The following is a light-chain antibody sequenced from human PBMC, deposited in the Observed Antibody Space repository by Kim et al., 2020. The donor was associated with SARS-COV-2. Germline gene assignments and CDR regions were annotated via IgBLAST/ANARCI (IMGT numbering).Light chain of an antibody. CDR2: GAS. CDR1: QSVSSN. J-gene: IGKJ1*01. V-gene: IGKV3-15*01. Sequence: EIVMTQSPATLSVSPGERATLSCRASQSVSSNLAWYQQKPGQAPRLLIYGASTRATGITARFSGSGSGTEFTLTISSLQSEDFAVYYSQKYNNWPPTFGQGTKVDIK. CDR3: QKYNNWPPT.